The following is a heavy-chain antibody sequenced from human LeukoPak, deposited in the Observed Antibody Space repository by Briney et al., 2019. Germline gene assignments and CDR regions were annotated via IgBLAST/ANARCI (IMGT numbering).Heavy chain of an antibody. CDR3: ARDPPGIAASGTYY. V-gene: IGHV3-53*01. J-gene: IGHJ4*02. Sequence: EGSLRRSRAVSGFSVSNNYMNWVRQAPGEGLEWVSLIYGRGGTSYADSVKGRFTISRDSSKNTLFLQMNSLRVEDTAVYYCARDPPGIAASGTYYWGQGTLVTVSS. CDR1: GFSVSNNY. D-gene: IGHD6-13*01. CDR2: IYGRGGT.